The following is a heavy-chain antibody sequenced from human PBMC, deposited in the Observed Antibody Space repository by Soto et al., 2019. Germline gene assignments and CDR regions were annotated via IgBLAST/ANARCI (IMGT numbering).Heavy chain of an antibody. D-gene: IGHD2-21*02. CDR2: IYCDDDK. V-gene: IGHV2-5*02. Sequence: QITLKESGPTLVKPTQTLTLTCTFSAFSLSTGGVGVGWIRQPPGTALEWLALIYCDDDKRYSPSLSTRLTITKDTSNNQVVLTMTNMDPLDTATYYCIQSRCGGDCLQSYASYYYYGMDIWGQGTTVTVSS. CDR1: AFSLSTGGVG. CDR3: IQSRCGGDCLQSYASYYYYGMDI. J-gene: IGHJ6*02.